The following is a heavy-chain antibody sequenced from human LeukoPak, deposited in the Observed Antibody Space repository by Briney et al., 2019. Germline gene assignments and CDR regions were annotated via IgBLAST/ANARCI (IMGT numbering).Heavy chain of an antibody. D-gene: IGHD4-17*01. J-gene: IGHJ4*02. Sequence: GGSLRLSCADSGFTFSSYGMHWVRQAPGKGLEWVAVISYDGSNKYYADSVKGRFTISRDNSKNTLYLQMNSLRAEDTAVYYCAKLYGDYSFDYWGQGTLVTVSS. V-gene: IGHV3-30*18. CDR2: ISYDGSNK. CDR1: GFTFSSYG. CDR3: AKLYGDYSFDY.